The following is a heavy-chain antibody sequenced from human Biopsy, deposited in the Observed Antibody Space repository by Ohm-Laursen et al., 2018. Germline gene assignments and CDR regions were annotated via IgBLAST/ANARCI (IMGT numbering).Heavy chain of an antibody. CDR2: IDGSGSST. D-gene: IGHD6-19*01. J-gene: IGHJ6*02. CDR1: GFTFSSYA. V-gene: IGHV3-23*01. Sequence: GSLRLSCAASGFTFSSYAMTWVRQAPGKGLEWVSGIDGSGSSTYYADSVKGRFTIPRDNSKNTLYLQMNSLKTEDTAVYFCARDVGSSGWYYYGMDVWGQGTTVTVSS. CDR3: ARDVGSSGWYYYGMDV.